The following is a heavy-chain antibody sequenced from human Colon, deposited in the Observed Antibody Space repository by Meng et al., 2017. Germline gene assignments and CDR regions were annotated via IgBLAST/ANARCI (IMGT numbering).Heavy chain of an antibody. Sequence: VQLQNSGPCLVRPSETLSLTCTVSGGSVSSGDYYWSWIRQPPGKGLEWLGYVYYTGNTNYNPSLKNRVTISLDTSNNQFSLKLTSMTAADAAIYYCARVNGDFDEAWFDPWGQGTLVTVSS. CDR3: ARVNGDFDEAWFDP. D-gene: IGHD2-21*02. V-gene: IGHV4-61*08. CDR1: GGSVSSGDYY. J-gene: IGHJ5*02. CDR2: VYYTGNT.